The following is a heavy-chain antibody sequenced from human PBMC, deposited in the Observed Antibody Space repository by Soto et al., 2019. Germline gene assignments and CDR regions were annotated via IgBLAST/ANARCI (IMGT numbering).Heavy chain of an antibody. V-gene: IGHV4-34*01. CDR2: INHSGDA. D-gene: IGHD6-6*01. J-gene: IGHJ4*02. CDR3: ARGGIAARILDY. Sequence: SETLSLTCAVYGGSFCGYYCSWSRQPPGKGLEWIGEINHSGDANYNPSLKSRVTVSMDTSKNQFSLSLRSVTAADTAVYYCARGGIAARILDYWGQGTLVTVSS. CDR1: GGSFCGYY.